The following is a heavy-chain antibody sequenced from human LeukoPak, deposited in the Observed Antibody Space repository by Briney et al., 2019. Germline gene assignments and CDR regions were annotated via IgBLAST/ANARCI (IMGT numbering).Heavy chain of an antibody. CDR1: GGTFSSYA. V-gene: IGHV1-69*13. CDR3: ARVLMEHHKGEYCSGGSCYQGGYYYYYYMDV. D-gene: IGHD2-15*01. Sequence: SVKVSCKASGGTFSSYAMSWVRQAPGQGLEWMGGIIPIFGTANYAQKFQGRVTITADESTSTAYMELTSLRSEATAVYYCARVLMEHHKGEYCSGGSCYQGGYYYYYYMDVWGKGTTVTVSS. CDR2: IIPIFGTA. J-gene: IGHJ6*03.